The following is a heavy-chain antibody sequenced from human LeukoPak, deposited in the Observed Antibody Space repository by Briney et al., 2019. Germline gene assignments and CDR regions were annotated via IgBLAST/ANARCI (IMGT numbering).Heavy chain of an antibody. Sequence: SETLYLTCTASGGSISSYYWSWIRQPAGKGLEWIGRIYTSGSTNYNPSLKSRVTMSVDTSRNQFSLKLSSVTAADTAVYYCARHLQPPQGYFDYWGQGTLVTGSS. J-gene: IGHJ4*02. V-gene: IGHV4-4*07. CDR2: IYTSGST. CDR3: ARHLQPPQGYFDY. D-gene: IGHD1-1*01. CDR1: GGSISSYY.